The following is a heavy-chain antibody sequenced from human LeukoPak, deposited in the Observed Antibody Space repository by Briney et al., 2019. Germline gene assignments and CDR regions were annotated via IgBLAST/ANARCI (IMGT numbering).Heavy chain of an antibody. Sequence: ETLSPTWIVSARSISSYYCGWVRQPAGDLLEWNGYIYYMGSTNYNRSLKSRVTISVDTSKSQFSLKLSYVTGADTAVYYCASLWAAAGTWDYYYYMDVWGKGTTVTVSS. D-gene: IGHD6-13*01. V-gene: IGHV4-59*01. CDR2: IYYMGST. J-gene: IGHJ6*03. CDR3: ASLWAAAGTWDYYYYMDV. CDR1: ARSISSYY.